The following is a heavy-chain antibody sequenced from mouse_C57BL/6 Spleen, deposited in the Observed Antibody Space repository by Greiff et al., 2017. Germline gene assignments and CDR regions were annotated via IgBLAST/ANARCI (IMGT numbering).Heavy chain of an antibody. J-gene: IGHJ4*01. CDR3: ARVAAQAPLPD. Sequence: QVQLQQPGAELVKPGASVKMSCKASGYTFTSYWITWVKQRPGQGLEWIGDIYPGSGSTNYNAKFKCKATLTVDTSSSTAYMQLSRLTAEDSAVYYGARVAAQAPLPDWGQGTSVTVSS. CDR2: IYPGSGST. CDR1: GYTFTSYW. D-gene: IGHD3-2*02. V-gene: IGHV1-55*01.